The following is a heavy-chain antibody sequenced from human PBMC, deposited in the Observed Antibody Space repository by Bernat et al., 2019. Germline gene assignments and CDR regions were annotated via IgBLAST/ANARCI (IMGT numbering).Heavy chain of an antibody. J-gene: IGHJ5*02. V-gene: IGHV3-74*01. Sequence: EVQLVESGGGLVQPGGSLRLSCAASGFTFSGYWMHWVGQAQGKGLVWVSRINSDGSSTSYADSVKGRFTISRDNAKNTLYLQMNSLTAEDTAVYYCARELPGSNWFDPWGQGTLVTVSS. CDR1: GFTFSGYW. CDR3: ARELPGSNWFDP. D-gene: IGHD3-10*01. CDR2: INSDGSST.